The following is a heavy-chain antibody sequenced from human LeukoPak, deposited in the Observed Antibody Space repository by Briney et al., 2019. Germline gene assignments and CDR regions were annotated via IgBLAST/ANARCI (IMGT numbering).Heavy chain of an antibody. D-gene: IGHD2-21*01. J-gene: IGHJ5*02. CDR3: ARADRLHGGPYLIGP. CDR2: INPNTGGT. CDR1: VYTFTVYY. V-gene: IGHV1-2*02. Sequence: ASVRVSSKTSVYTFTVYYMHCVPQAPGQGREGGGWINPNTGGTSSAQKFQGRVTMSRDTAITTVYMEVSWLTSDDTAIYYCARADRLHGGPYLIGPWGQGTLVTVSS.